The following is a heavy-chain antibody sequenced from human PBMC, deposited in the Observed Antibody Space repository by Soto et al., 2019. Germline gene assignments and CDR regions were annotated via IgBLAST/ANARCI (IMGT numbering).Heavy chain of an antibody. Sequence: SETLSLTCTVSGGSIGGYYWSWIRQAPGKGLEWIGYIYYTGRTKYNPSLKTRVTMSADTTKNQVSLRLTSVTAADTAVYYCARVRERLQYFDWFYHFDSWGQGTLVTVSS. V-gene: IGHV4-59*12. CDR1: GGSIGGYY. D-gene: IGHD3-9*01. CDR2: IYYTGRT. CDR3: ARVRERLQYFDWFYHFDS. J-gene: IGHJ4*02.